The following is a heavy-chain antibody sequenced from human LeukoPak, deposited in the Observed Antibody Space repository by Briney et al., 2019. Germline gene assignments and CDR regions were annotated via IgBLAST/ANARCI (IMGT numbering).Heavy chain of an antibody. V-gene: IGHV3-30-3*01. CDR3: ARDFAWLFDY. CDR2: ISRDGNNE. CDR1: GFTFTNYA. D-gene: IGHD3-9*01. J-gene: IGHJ4*02. Sequence: GGSLRLSCAASGFTFTNYAMHWVRQAPGKGLEWVALISRDGNNEYYADSVKGRFTFSRDNSKNMLYLQMNSLRPEDTAVYYCARDFAWLFDYWGQGTLVTVSS.